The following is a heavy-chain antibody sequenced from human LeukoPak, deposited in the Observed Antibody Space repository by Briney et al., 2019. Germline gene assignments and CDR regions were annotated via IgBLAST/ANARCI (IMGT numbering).Heavy chain of an antibody. Sequence: QPGGSLRLSCAASGFTCDDYAMYWVRQPPGKGLEWVSLISLDGTTTYYADSVKGRFTISRDNSKNSLFLQMNSLRTEDTALYYCAKRGGFNLYYYYGMDVWGQGTTVTVSS. J-gene: IGHJ6*02. CDR3: AKRGGFNLYYYYGMDV. CDR2: ISLDGTTT. V-gene: IGHV3-43*02. D-gene: IGHD5-24*01. CDR1: GFTCDDYA.